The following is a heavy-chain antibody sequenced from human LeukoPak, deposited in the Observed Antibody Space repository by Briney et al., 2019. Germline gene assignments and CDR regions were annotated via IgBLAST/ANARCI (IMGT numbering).Heavy chain of an antibody. D-gene: IGHD6-13*01. CDR1: GYTLTSYG. Sequence: ASVKVSCKASGYTLTSYGISWVRQAPGQGLEWMGWISAYNGNTNYAQKLQGRVTMTTGTSTGTAYMELRSLRSDDTAVYYCARDFAAGTFWFDPWGQGTLVTVSS. CDR2: ISAYNGNT. J-gene: IGHJ5*02. CDR3: ARDFAAGTFWFDP. V-gene: IGHV1-18*01.